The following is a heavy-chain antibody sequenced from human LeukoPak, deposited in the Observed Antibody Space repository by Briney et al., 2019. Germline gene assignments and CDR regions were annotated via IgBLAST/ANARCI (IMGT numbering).Heavy chain of an antibody. Sequence: PGGSLRLSCAASGFTLSSYWMSWVRQAPGKGLEWVANIKQDGSEKYYVDSVKGRFTISRDNAKNSLYLQMNSLRAGDTAVYYCARDWIAVAGFDYWGQGTLVTVSS. D-gene: IGHD6-19*01. CDR3: ARDWIAVAGFDY. CDR2: IKQDGSEK. CDR1: GFTLSSYW. V-gene: IGHV3-7*01. J-gene: IGHJ4*02.